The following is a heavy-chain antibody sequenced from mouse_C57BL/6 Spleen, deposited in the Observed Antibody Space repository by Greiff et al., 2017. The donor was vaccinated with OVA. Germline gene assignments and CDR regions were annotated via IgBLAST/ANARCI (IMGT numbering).Heavy chain of an antibody. V-gene: IGHV1-72*01. J-gene: IGHJ2*01. CDR1: GYTFTSYW. CDR2: IDPNSGGT. Sequence: VQLQQSGAELVKPGASVKLSCKASGYTFTSYWMHWVKQRPGRGLEWIGRIDPNSGGTTYNEKFKSKATLTVDKPSSTAYMQLSSLTSEDSAVYYCARGEVYYDYGGKGNFDYWGQGTTLTVSS. CDR3: ARGEVYYDYGGKGNFDY. D-gene: IGHD2-4*01.